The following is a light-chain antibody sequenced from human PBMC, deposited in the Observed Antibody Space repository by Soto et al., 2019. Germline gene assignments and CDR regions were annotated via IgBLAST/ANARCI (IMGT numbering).Light chain of an antibody. J-gene: IGLJ2*01. V-gene: IGLV2-8*01. CDR2: GST. CDR1: SRDVGAYVY. Sequence: QSALTQPSSASGSPGESVTMSCTGTSRDVGAYVYVSWFQQHPGKAPKLLIYGSTNRPSGVPARFSGSKSDTSASLAITGLQAEDEADYYCQSYDSLLNGVIFGGGTKLTVL. CDR3: QSYDSLLNGVI.